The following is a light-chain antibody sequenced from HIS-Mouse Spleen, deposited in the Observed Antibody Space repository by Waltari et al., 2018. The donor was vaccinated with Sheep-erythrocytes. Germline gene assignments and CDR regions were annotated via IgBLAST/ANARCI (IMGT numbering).Light chain of an antibody. Sequence: QSALTQPPSASGSPGQSVTISCTGTSSDVGGYNYVSWYQQHPGKAPNLMIYEVSKRASGVPDRFSGSKSCNTASLSVAGLQAEDEADYYCSSYAGSNKVVGGGTKLTVL. J-gene: IGLJ2*01. CDR1: SSDVGGYNY. V-gene: IGLV2-8*01. CDR2: EVS. CDR3: SSYAGSNKV.